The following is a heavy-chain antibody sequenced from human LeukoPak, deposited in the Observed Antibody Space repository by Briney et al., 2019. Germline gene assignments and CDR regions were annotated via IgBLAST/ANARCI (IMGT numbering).Heavy chain of an antibody. V-gene: IGHV4-38-2*02. CDR3: AKEVAGP. Sequence: SETLSLTCTVSGYSISSGYFWGWIRQPPGKGLEWIGSIYHSGSTSYNPSLKSRLTISVDTSKNQFSLKLNFVTAADTAMYYCAKEVAGPWGQGTRVAVSS. J-gene: IGHJ5*02. CDR2: IYHSGST. CDR1: GYSISSGYF.